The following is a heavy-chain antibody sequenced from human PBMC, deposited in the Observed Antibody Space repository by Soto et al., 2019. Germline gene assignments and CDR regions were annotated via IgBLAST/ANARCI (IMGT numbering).Heavy chain of an antibody. D-gene: IGHD3-3*01. J-gene: IGHJ4*02. Sequence: QVQLVESGGGVVQPGRSLRLSCADSGFTFSSYAMHWVRQAPGKGLEWVAVISYDGSNKYYADSVKGRFTISRDNSKNTLYLQMNSLRAEDTAVYYCARDKRDLRFLEWSYYFDSCGQGTLVTVSS. CDR2: ISYDGSNK. CDR1: GFTFSSYA. V-gene: IGHV3-30-3*01. CDR3: ARDKRDLRFLEWSYYFDS.